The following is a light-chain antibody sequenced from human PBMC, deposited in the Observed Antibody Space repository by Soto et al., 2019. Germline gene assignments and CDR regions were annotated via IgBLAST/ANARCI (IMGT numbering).Light chain of an antibody. CDR1: QSVSSN. Sequence: ILMTQSPATLSVSPGERATLSCRASQSVSSNLAWYQQKPGQAPRLLIYGASTRATGIPARFSGSGSGTEYTLTISSLRSEDFAVYYCQQYHNWPYTFGQGTKVDIK. CDR2: GAS. V-gene: IGKV3-15*01. J-gene: IGKJ2*01. CDR3: QQYHNWPYT.